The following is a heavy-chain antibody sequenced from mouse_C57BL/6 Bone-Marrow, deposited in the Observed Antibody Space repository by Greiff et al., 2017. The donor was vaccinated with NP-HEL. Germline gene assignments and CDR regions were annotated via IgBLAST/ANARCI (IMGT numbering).Heavy chain of an antibody. Sequence: QVQLQQSGPELVKPGASVKISCKASGYTFTDYYINWVKQRPGQGLEWIGWIFPGSGSTYYNEKFKGKATLTVDKSSSTAYMLLSSLTSEDSAVYFCARPYYYYGSSRFEFAYWGQGTLVTVSA. CDR1: GYTFTDYY. CDR2: IFPGSGST. V-gene: IGHV1-75*01. CDR3: ARPYYYYGSSRFEFAY. D-gene: IGHD1-1*01. J-gene: IGHJ3*01.